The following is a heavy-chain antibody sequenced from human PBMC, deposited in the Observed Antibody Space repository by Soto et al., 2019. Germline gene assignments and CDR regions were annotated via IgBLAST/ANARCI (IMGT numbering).Heavy chain of an antibody. CDR2: INSDGGST. V-gene: IGHV3-74*01. CDR1: GFTFSSYW. J-gene: IGHJ6*03. D-gene: IGHD2-21*02. Sequence: EVQLVESGGGLVQPGGSLRLSCAASGFTFSSYWMHWVRQAPGKGLVWVSRINSDGGSTSYADSVKGRFTISRDNAKNTLYLQMNSLRAEDTAVYYCARTPPRGDSYPPYYYYYMDVWGKGTTVTVSS. CDR3: ARTPPRGDSYPPYYYYYMDV.